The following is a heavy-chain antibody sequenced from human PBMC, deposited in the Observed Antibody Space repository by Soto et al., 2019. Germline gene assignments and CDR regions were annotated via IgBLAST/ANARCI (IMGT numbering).Heavy chain of an antibody. CDR2: ISWDGGST. V-gene: IGHV3-43*01. CDR1: GFTFDDYT. J-gene: IGHJ4*02. D-gene: IGHD2-15*01. CDR3: AKDFLACSGESCYPQYFDY. Sequence: GGSLRLSCAASGFTFDDYTMHWVRQAPGKGLEWVSLISWDGGSTYYADSVKGRFTISRDNSKNSLYLQMNSLRTEDTALYYCAKDFLACSGESCYPQYFDYWGQGTLVTVSS.